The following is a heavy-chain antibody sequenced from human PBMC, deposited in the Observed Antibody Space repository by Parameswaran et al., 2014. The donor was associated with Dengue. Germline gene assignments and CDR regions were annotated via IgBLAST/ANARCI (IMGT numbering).Heavy chain of an antibody. CDR3: TTGNYDFWSGYLYYYYGMDV. V-gene: IGHV3-15*01. Sequence: AGGSLRLSCAASGFTFSNAWMSWVRQAPGKGLEWVGRIKSKTDGGTTDYAAPVKGRFTISRDDSKNTLYLQMNSLKTEDTAVYYCTTGNYDFWSGYLYYYYGMDVWGQGTTVTVSS. D-gene: IGHD3-3*01. CDR1: GFTFSNAW. J-gene: IGHJ6*02. CDR2: IKSKTDGGTT.